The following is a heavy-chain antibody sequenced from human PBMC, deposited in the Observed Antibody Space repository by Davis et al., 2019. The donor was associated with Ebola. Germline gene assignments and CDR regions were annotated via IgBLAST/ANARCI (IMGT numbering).Heavy chain of an antibody. J-gene: IGHJ5*02. CDR1: GCTFSSYA. D-gene: IGHD3-10*01. Sequence: AASVKVSCKASGCTFSSYAISWVRQVPRQGLEWMGGLIPLFGTANYAQKFQGRVTITADNSTNTAYMELSSLRSEDTAVYYCASRGYGSGRYNWIDPWGKGTLVTVSS. V-gene: IGHV1-69*06. CDR2: LIPLFGTA. CDR3: ASRGYGSGRYNWIDP.